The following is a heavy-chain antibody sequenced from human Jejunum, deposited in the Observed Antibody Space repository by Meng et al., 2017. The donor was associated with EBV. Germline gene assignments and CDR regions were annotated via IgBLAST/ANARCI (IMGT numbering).Heavy chain of an antibody. D-gene: IGHD3-22*01. V-gene: IGHV3-13*01. CDR1: VFTFSDYG. CDR3: AREVLDSHSRGWYFDL. J-gene: IGHJ2*01. Sequence: EGQRLASGGGVVQPGRSLRLSCVASVFTFSDYGMYWVRQATGKALEWVSAIGRGGDTYYPGSVKGRLTISRENAKNSLYLQMNSLGAGDTAVYYCAREVLDSHSRGWYFDLWGRGTLVTVSS. CDR2: IGRGGDT.